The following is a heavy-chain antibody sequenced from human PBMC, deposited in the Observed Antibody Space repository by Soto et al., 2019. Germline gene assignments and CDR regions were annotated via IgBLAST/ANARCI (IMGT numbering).Heavy chain of an antibody. Sequence: EVQLLESGGGLVQPGGSLRLSCAASGFTFSSYAMSWVRQAPGKGLEWVSAISGSGGSTYYADSVKGRFTISRDNSKNTLYLQMNSLRAEDTAVYYCAKNHDYDILTGYYPYYYYGMDVWGQGTTVTVSS. J-gene: IGHJ6*02. D-gene: IGHD3-9*01. CDR2: ISGSGGST. CDR1: GFTFSSYA. CDR3: AKNHDYDILTGYYPYYYYGMDV. V-gene: IGHV3-23*01.